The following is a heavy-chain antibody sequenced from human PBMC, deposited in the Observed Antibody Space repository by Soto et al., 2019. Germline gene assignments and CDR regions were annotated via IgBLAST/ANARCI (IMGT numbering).Heavy chain of an antibody. J-gene: IGHJ5*02. Sequence: QVQLVESGGGVVQPGRSLRLSCAASGFTFSAYGMHWVRQAPGEGLEWVAVIWYDGGSEYYADSVEGRFTVSRGNAKNTVYLHMDTLRADDPAVYYCARAHGPIVGSCLDLWGQGTLVTVSA. CDR2: IWYDGGSE. D-gene: IGHD3-16*02. V-gene: IGHV3-33*01. CDR3: ARAHGPIVGSCLDL. CDR1: GFTFSAYG.